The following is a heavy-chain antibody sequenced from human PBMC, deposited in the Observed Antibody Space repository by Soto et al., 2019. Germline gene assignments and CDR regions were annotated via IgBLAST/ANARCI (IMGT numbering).Heavy chain of an antibody. CDR1: GFPLSTSGVG. V-gene: IGHV2-5*02. J-gene: IGHJ6*02. CDR3: ARTPDYSVTATAV. CDR2: IYWDDDK. Sequence: QITLKESGPTLVKPTQTLTLTCAFSGFPLSTSGVGVGWIRQPPGKALEWLALIYWDDDKRYSPSLKSRLNITKASPKPQVVLTLTNVYPGATATYYWARTPDYSVTATAVWGQGTTVTVSS. D-gene: IGHD4-4*01.